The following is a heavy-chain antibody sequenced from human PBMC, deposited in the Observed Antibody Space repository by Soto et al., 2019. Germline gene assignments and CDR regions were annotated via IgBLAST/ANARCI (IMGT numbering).Heavy chain of an antibody. Sequence: SETLSLTCTVSGGSISTYYWSWIRQPPGKGLEWIGYIYYSGSTNYNPSLKSRVTVSVDTSKNQFSLKLSSVTAADTAVYYCAGDPWYSYEYYYGMDVWGHGTTVTVS. CDR1: GGSISTYY. J-gene: IGHJ6*02. CDR2: IYYSGST. D-gene: IGHD5-18*01. CDR3: AGDPWYSYEYYYGMDV. V-gene: IGHV4-59*12.